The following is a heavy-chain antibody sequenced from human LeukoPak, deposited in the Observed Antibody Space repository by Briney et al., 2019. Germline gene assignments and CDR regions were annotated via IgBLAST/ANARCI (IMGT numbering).Heavy chain of an antibody. V-gene: IGHV4-34*01. CDR2: INHSGST. J-gene: IGHJ3*02. D-gene: IGHD3-22*01. CDR3: ARDYYDSSGYHRRNAFDI. CDR1: GGSFSGYY. Sequence: SETLSLTCAVYGGSFSGYYWSWIRQPPGKGLEWIGEINHSGSTNYNPSLKSRVTISVDTSKNQFSLKLSSVTAADTAVYYCARDYYDSSGYHRRNAFDIWGQGTMVTVSS.